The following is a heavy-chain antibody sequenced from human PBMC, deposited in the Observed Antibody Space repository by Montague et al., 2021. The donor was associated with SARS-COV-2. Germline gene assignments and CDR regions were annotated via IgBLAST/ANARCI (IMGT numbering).Heavy chain of an antibody. CDR3: ARRTTSSSWYNWFDP. Sequence: SLRLSCAASGFTVSSNYMSWVRQAPGKGLEWVSVIYSGGSTYYADSVKGRFTISRHNSKNTLYLQMNSLRAEDTAVYYCARRTTSSSWYNWFDPWGRGTLVTVSS. V-gene: IGHV3-53*04. CDR2: IYSGGST. CDR1: GFTVSSNY. J-gene: IGHJ5*02. D-gene: IGHD6-13*01.